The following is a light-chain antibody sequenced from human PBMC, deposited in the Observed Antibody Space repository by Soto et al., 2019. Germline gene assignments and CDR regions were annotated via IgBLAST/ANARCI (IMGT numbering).Light chain of an antibody. CDR3: CSFTSSATWV. CDR2: EVS. Sequence: QSALTQPASVSGSPGQSITISCTGTSSDVGGFNYVSWYQQHPGSAPKLMIYEVSNRPSGVSDRFSGSKSGNTASLTVSGLQAEDEADYYCCSFTSSATWVFGGGTKVTVL. J-gene: IGLJ3*02. CDR1: SSDVGGFNY. V-gene: IGLV2-14*01.